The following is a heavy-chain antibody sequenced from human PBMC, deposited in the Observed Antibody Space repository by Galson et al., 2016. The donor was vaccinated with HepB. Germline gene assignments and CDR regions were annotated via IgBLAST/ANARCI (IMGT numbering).Heavy chain of an antibody. J-gene: IGHJ5*02. CDR3: VYRDWGWRFDT. CDR2: IYWDDDK. D-gene: IGHD3/OR15-3a*01. V-gene: IGHV2-5*02. Sequence: PALVKPTQTLTLTCTFSGFSLSTTGAGVGWIRQPPGKALEWLALIYWDDDKRYSPSLKNRLTIMKDTSKMQVVLTMTSMDPVETGTYYCVYRDWGWRFDTWGQGSLVIVSS. CDR1: GFSLSTTGAG.